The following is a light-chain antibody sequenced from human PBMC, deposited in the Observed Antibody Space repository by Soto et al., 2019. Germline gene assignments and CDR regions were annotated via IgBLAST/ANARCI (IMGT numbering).Light chain of an antibody. J-gene: IGKJ2*01. CDR3: QQYYSPPYT. Sequence: DIVMTQSPDSLPVTLGERATINCKSSQSVLYSSNNKNYLAWYQQTPGQPPKLVIAWASTRASGVPERFSGSGSGTDFTLTITDLQAEDVAVYYCQQYYSPPYTFGQGTKLEI. CDR1: QSVLYSSNNKNY. V-gene: IGKV4-1*01. CDR2: WAS.